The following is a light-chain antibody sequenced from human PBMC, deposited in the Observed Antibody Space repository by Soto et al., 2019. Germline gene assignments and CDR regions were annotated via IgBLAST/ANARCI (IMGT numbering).Light chain of an antibody. V-gene: IGLV2-14*03. CDR1: SSDVGGYNF. CDR2: DVT. J-gene: IGLJ1*01. Sequence: QSALAQPASVSGSPGQSITISCTGTSSDVGGYNFVTWHQQHPGKAPKLIIHDVTNRPSGVSDRFSGSKSGNTASLTISGLQAEDEADYYCSSYTSLRTYVFGTGTKVTVL. CDR3: SSYTSLRTYV.